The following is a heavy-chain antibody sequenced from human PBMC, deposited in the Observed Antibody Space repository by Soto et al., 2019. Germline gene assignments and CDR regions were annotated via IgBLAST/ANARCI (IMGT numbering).Heavy chain of an antibody. J-gene: IGHJ4*02. CDR2: IKEDGSQT. CDR3: SRSLNF. V-gene: IGHV3-7*01. Sequence: GGSLRLSCAASGFTFSSYWMSWVRQAPGKGLEWVANIKEDGSQTYYVDSVKGRFTVSRDNAENSVFLQMNSLRVEDTAVYYCSRSLNFWGQGTQVTSPQ. CDR1: GFTFSSYW. D-gene: IGHD1-1*01.